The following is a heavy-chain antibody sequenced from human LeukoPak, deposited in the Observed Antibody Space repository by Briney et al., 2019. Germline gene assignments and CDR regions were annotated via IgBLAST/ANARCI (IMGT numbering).Heavy chain of an antibody. D-gene: IGHD3-16*02. CDR2: IIPIFGTA. CDR3: AGAVYDYVWGSYRYYYFDY. J-gene: IGHJ4*02. CDR1: GGTFSSYA. V-gene: IGHV1-69*01. Sequence: SVKVSCKASGGTFSSYAISWVRQAPGQGLEWMGGIIPIFGTANYAQKFQGRVTITADESTSTAYMELSSLRSEDTAVYYCAGAVYDYVWGSYRYYYFDYWGQGTLVTVSS.